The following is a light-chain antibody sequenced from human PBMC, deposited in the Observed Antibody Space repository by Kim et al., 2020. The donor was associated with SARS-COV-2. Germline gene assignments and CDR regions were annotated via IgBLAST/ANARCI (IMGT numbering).Light chain of an antibody. CDR3: QQDYNLPYT. CDR2: GAS. Sequence: PGERVTLSCRASQSVSSSYLTWYQQKPGQAPRLLIHGASTRATGIPARFSGSGSGTDFTLTISSLQPEDFAVYYCQQDYNLPYTFGQGTKLEI. V-gene: IGKV3D-7*01. CDR1: QSVSSSY. J-gene: IGKJ2*01.